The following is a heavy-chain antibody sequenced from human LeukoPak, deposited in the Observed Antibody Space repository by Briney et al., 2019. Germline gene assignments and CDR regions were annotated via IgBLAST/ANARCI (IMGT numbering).Heavy chain of an antibody. Sequence: GGSLRLSCAASGFTFSSYSMSWVRQAPGKGLEWVSSISSSSSYIYYADSVKGRFTISRDNAKNSLYLQMNSLRAEDTAVYYCVRYYYDSSGGAYYYYYMDVWGKGTTVTVSS. CDR2: ISSSSSYI. V-gene: IGHV3-21*01. J-gene: IGHJ6*03. CDR1: GFTFSSYS. CDR3: VRYYYDSSGGAYYYYYMDV. D-gene: IGHD3-22*01.